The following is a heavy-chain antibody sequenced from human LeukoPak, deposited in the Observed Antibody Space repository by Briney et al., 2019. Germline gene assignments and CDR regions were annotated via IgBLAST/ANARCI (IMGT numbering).Heavy chain of an antibody. Sequence: GGSLRLSCVASGFTFSNYFMHWVRQAPGRGLDWVALIWSDGSSQYYADSVKGRFTISRDNSKNTLYLQMNSLRAEDTAVYYCANGVPAAIYWGQGTLVTVSS. CDR1: GFTFSNYF. J-gene: IGHJ4*02. CDR2: IWSDGSSQ. CDR3: ANGVPAAIY. V-gene: IGHV3-33*06. D-gene: IGHD2-2*01.